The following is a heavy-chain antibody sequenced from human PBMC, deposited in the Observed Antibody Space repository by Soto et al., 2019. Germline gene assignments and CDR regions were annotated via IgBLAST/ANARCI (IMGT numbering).Heavy chain of an antibody. V-gene: IGHV3-30*18. Sequence: QVQLVESRGGVVQPGRSLRLSCAASGFTFSIYGMHWVRQAPGKGLEWVAVISYDGTNKYYADSVKGRFTISRDNSKNTLYLQMNSLRAEDTAVYYCAKDLRGVATKSYYFDYCGQGTLVTVSS. CDR3: AKDLRGVATKSYYFDY. CDR2: ISYDGTNK. D-gene: IGHD5-12*01. CDR1: GFTFSIYG. J-gene: IGHJ4*02.